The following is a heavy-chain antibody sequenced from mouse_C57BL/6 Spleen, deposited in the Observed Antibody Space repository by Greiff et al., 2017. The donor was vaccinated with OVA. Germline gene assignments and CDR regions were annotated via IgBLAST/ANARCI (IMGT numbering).Heavy chain of an antibody. CDR1: GFSLTSYG. J-gene: IGHJ2*01. V-gene: IGHV2-5*01. CDR2: IWRGGST. CDR3: AKDYGSSYVGYFDY. Sequence: VQLQQSGPGLVQPSQSLSITCTVSGFSLTSYGVHWVRQSPGKGLEWLGVIWRGGSTDYNAAFMSRLSITKDNSKSQVFFKMNSLQADDTAIYYCAKDYGSSYVGYFDYWGQGTTLTVSS. D-gene: IGHD1-1*01.